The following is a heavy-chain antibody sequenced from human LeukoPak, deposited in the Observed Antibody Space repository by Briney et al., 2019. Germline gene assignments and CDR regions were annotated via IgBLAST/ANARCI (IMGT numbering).Heavy chain of an antibody. J-gene: IGHJ5*02. D-gene: IGHD3-10*01. V-gene: IGHV1-2*02. Sequence: GASVKVSCKASGYTFTGYYMHWVRQAPGQGLEWMGWINPNSGGTNYAQKFQGRVTMTRDTSISTAYMELSRLRSDDTAVYYCARDTMVRGGGNWFDPWGQGTLVTVSS. CDR2: INPNSGGT. CDR3: ARDTMVRGGGNWFDP. CDR1: GYTFTGYY.